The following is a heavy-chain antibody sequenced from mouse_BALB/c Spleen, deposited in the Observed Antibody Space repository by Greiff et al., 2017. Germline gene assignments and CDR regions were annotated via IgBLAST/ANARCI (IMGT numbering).Heavy chain of an antibody. CDR1: GYTFPSYW. V-gene: IGHV1-69*02. CDR3: TLLRKNY. CDR2: IYPSDSYT. Sequence: QVQLKQPGAELVRPGASVKLSCKASGYTFPSYWINWVKQRPGQGLEWIGNIYPSDSYTNYNQKFKDKATLTVDKSSSTAYMQLSSPTSEDSAVYYCTLLRKNYWGQGTTLTVSS. J-gene: IGHJ2*01. D-gene: IGHD1-1*01.